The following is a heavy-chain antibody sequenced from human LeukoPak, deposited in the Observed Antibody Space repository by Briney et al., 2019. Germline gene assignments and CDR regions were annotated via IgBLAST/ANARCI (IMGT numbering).Heavy chain of an antibody. Sequence: GGSLRLSCAASGFTFSSYGMHWVRQAPGKGLEWVAVIWYDGSNKYYADSVKGRFTISRDNSKNTLYLQMNSLRAEDTAVYYCAKVYSSGWYYFDYWGQGALVTVSS. V-gene: IGHV3-33*06. D-gene: IGHD6-19*01. J-gene: IGHJ4*02. CDR2: IWYDGSNK. CDR3: AKVYSSGWYYFDY. CDR1: GFTFSSYG.